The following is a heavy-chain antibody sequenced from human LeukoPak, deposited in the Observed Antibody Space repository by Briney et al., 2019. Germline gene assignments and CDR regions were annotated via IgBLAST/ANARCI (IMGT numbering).Heavy chain of an antibody. V-gene: IGHV3-21*01. J-gene: IGHJ4*02. D-gene: IGHD3-22*01. CDR1: GFTFSSYS. CDR2: ISSSSSYI. CDR3: ASSNEFYYDTSTYVDY. Sequence: GGSLRLSCAASGFTFSSYSMNWVRQAPGKGLEWVSSISSSSSYIYYADSVKGRFTISRDNAKNSPYLQMNSLRAEDTAVYYCASSNEFYYDTSTYVDYWGQGTLVTVSS.